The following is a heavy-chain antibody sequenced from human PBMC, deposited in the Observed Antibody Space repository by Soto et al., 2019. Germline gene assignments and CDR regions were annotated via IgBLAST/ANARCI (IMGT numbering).Heavy chain of an antibody. CDR3: AKTGGIDYYYYYGLAV. D-gene: IGHD7-27*01. J-gene: IGHJ6*02. V-gene: IGHV3-9*01. Sequence: SLRLSCAPSGFTFDDYAMHWVRQAPGKGLEWVSGISWNSGSIGYADSVKGRFTISRDNAKNSLYLQMNSLRAEDTALYYCAKTGGIDYYYYYGLAVWGQGTTVTVYS. CDR1: GFTFDDYA. CDR2: ISWNSGSI.